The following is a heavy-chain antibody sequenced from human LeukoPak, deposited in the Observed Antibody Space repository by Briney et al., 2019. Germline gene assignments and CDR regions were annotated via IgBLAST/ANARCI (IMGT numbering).Heavy chain of an antibody. V-gene: IGHV3-21*01. CDR3: ARGSSSWYTL. D-gene: IGHD6-13*01. CDR1: GFTFSSYG. CDR2: ISSSGGNT. J-gene: IGHJ4*02. Sequence: GGSLRLSCAASGFTFSSYGMSWVRQAPGKGLEWVSSISSSGGNTYYADSVKGRFTISRDNAKNSLYLQMNSLRAEDTAVYYCARGSSSWYTLWGQGTLVTVSS.